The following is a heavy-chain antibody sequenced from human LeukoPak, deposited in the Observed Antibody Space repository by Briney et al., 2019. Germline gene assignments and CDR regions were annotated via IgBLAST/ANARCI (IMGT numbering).Heavy chain of an antibody. CDR1: GYSFTSYW. D-gene: IGHD1-26*01. J-gene: IGHJ4*02. CDR2: IYPGDSDT. CDR3: ARRSIVGAYYFDY. V-gene: IGHV5-51*01. Sequence: GESLKISCKGSGYSFTSYWIGWVRQMPGKGLEWMGIIYPGDSDTRYSPSFQGQVTISADKSISTAYPQWSSLKASDTAMYYCARRSIVGAYYFDYWGQGTLVTVSS.